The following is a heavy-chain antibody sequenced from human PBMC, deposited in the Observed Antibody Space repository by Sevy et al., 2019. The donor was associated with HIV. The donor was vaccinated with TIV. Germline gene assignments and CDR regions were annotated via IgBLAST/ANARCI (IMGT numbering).Heavy chain of an antibody. CDR3: AREGCTRPHDY. CDR1: GFAFYDSS. J-gene: IGHJ4*02. V-gene: IGHV3-23*01. Sequence: GGSLRLSCAASGFAFYDSSMSWIRQAPGKGLEWVASLSFGCGKINYADSVKGRFTISRDNSKNSFYLQMDNLRVDDTALYYSAREGCTRPHDYWGQGTRVTVSS. CDR2: LSFGCGKI. D-gene: IGHD2-8*01.